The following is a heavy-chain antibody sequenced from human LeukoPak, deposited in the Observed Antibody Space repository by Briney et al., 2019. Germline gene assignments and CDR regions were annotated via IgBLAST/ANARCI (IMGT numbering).Heavy chain of an antibody. D-gene: IGHD3-10*01. V-gene: IGHV4-61*08. J-gene: IGHJ4*02. CDR1: GGSLSRDGFY. Sequence: SETLTLTCTLSGGSLSRDGFYWRWIRQPPGKGLEWIGYIYYSGSTTYNPSLNSRVTISVDTSKNQFSLKLSSVTAADTAVYYCSRVPISTSARGYFGYWGQGTLVTVSS. CDR2: IYYSGST. CDR3: SRVPISTSARGYFGY.